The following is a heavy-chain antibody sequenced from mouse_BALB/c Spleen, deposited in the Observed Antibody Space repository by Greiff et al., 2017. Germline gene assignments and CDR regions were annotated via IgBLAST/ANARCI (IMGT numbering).Heavy chain of an antibody. CDR1: GYTFTNYW. D-gene: IGHD1-1*01. CDR2: IYPGGGYT. V-gene: IGHV1-63*02. Sequence: VHLVESGAELVRPGTSVKISCKASGYTFTNYWLGWVKQRPGHGLEWIGDIYPGGGYTNYNEKFKGKATLTADTSSSTAYMQLSSLTSEDSAVYFCAPYGSSPFYYAMDYWGQGTSVTVSS. J-gene: IGHJ4*01. CDR3: APYGSSPFYYAMDY.